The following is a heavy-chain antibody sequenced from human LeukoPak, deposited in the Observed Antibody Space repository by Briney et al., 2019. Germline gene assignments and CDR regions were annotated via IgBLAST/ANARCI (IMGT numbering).Heavy chain of an antibody. V-gene: IGHV4-4*02. D-gene: IGHD2-2*02. CDR2: IYHNETL. Sequence: PSGTLSLTCAVSVGSISSGNWWTWVRPSPGKGLDWIGEIYHNETLNYNPSLKSRVTISADSFKNHFSLKLTSVTAADTAVYYCATAPILRGEGGEHYKYGMDVWGQGTTVIVSS. J-gene: IGHJ6*02. CDR3: ATAPILRGEGGEHYKYGMDV. CDR1: VGSISSGNW.